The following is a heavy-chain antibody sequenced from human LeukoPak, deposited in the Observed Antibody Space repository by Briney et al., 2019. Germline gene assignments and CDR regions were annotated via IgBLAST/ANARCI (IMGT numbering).Heavy chain of an antibody. J-gene: IGHJ4*02. CDR2: ISGSGGST. Sequence: GGSLRLSCAASGFTFSSYAMSWVRQAPGKGLEWVSAISGSGGSTYYADSVKGRFTISRDNSKYTLYLQMNSLRAEDTAVYYCAKRTGSSSYYFDYWGQGTLVTVSS. CDR3: AKRTGSSSYYFDY. D-gene: IGHD6-6*01. CDR1: GFTFSSYA. V-gene: IGHV3-23*01.